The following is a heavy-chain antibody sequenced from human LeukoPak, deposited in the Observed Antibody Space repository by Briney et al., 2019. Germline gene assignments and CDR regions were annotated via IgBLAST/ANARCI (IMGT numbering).Heavy chain of an antibody. CDR2: IIPILGIA. CDR1: GYTFTGYY. D-gene: IGHD6-13*01. V-gene: IGHV1-69*04. CDR3: AREEDIAAAGWFDP. Sequence: SVKVSCKASGYTFTGYYMHWVRQAPGQGLEWMGRIIPILGIANDAQKFQGRVTITADKSTSTAYMELSSLRSEDTAVYYCAREEDIAAAGWFDPWGQGTLVTVSS. J-gene: IGHJ5*02.